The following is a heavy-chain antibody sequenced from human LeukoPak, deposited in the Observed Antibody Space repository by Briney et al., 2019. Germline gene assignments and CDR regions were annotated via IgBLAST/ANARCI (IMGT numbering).Heavy chain of an antibody. CDR2: IWYDGNNK. V-gene: IGHV3-33*06. Sequence: GGSLRLSCAASGFTFSGYGMHWVRQAPDKGLEWVAVIWYDGNNKYYADPVKGRFTISRDNSKNTLYLQMNSLRAEDTAVYYCAKDWGYTTMVSYYFDYWGQGALVTVSS. D-gene: IGHD5-18*01. CDR3: AKDWGYTTMVSYYFDY. CDR1: GFTFSGYG. J-gene: IGHJ4*02.